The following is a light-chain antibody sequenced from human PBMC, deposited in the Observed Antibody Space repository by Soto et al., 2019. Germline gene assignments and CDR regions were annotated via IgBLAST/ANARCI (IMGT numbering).Light chain of an antibody. CDR3: AAWDDSLNGFYV. V-gene: IGLV1-44*01. J-gene: IGLJ1*01. CDR1: SSNIGRST. CDR2: DNN. Sequence: QSVLTQLPSASGPPGQRIIISCSGSSSNIGRSTVTLYQQLPGTAPTLLIYDNNQRPSGVPDRFSASKSGISASLAISGLQTDDEADYYCAAWDDSLNGFYVFGTGTKLTVL.